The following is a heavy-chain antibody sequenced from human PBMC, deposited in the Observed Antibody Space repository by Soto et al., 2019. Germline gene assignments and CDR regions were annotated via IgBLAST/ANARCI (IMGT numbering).Heavy chain of an antibody. J-gene: IGHJ4*02. CDR2: IYYSGST. D-gene: IGHD3-10*01. CDR3: GSGSYYDY. CDR1: GGSISSGVYY. V-gene: IGHV4-31*03. Sequence: PSETLSLTCTVAGGSISSGVYYWSWIRQHPGKGLEWIGYIYYSGSTYYNPFLKSRVTISVDTSKNQFSLKLSSVTAADTAVYYYGSGSYYDYWGQGTLVTVSS.